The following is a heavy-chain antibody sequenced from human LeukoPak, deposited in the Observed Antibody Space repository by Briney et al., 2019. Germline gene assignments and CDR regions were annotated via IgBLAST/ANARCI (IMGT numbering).Heavy chain of an antibody. CDR1: GFTFSSYS. CDR3: ARHEVATIIFPFDY. Sequence: GGSLRLSCAASGFTFSSYSMNWVRQAPGKGLEWVSSISSSSSYIYYADSVKGRFTISRDNAKNSLYLQMNCLRAEDTAVYYCARHEVATIIFPFDYWGQGTLVTVSS. V-gene: IGHV3-21*01. D-gene: IGHD5-12*01. CDR2: ISSSSSYI. J-gene: IGHJ4*02.